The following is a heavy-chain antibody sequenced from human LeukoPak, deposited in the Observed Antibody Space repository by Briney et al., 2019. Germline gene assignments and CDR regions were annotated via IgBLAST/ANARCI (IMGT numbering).Heavy chain of an antibody. CDR2: IRSSIYGGTP. D-gene: IGHD1-1*01. CDR1: GFPFREFA. V-gene: IGHV3-49*03. J-gene: IGHJ4*02. CDR3: SREWGNGNDLRPDS. Sequence: GGSLRLSCTSSGFPFREFAVSWFRQAPGKGLEWIGFIRSSIYGGTPKAAASVKGRFIFSRDDSKGVAYLRMNSLKTDDTAVYYCSREWGNGNDLRPDSWGQGTLVTVS.